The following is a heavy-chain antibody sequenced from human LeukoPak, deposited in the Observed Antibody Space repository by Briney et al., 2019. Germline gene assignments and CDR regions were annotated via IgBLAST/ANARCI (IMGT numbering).Heavy chain of an antibody. CDR3: ARGYCSSTSCEWDY. V-gene: IGHV3-11*04. D-gene: IGHD2-2*01. Sequence: NPGGSLRLSCAASEFSVGSNYMTWVRQAPGKGLEWVSYISSSGSTIYYADSVKGRFTISRDNAKNSLYLQMNSLRAEDTAVYYCARGYCSSTSCEWDYWGQGTLVTVSS. J-gene: IGHJ4*02. CDR1: EFSVGSNY. CDR2: ISSSGSTI.